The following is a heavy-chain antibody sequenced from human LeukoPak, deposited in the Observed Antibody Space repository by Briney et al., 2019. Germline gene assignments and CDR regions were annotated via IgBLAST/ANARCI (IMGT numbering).Heavy chain of an antibody. CDR3: ARASSGSYHY. CDR1: GFTVSSNY. Sequence: TGGSLRLSCAASGFTVSSNYMSWVRQAPGKGLEWVSIIYSGGSGGSTYYADSVKGRFTISRDNSKNTLYLQMNSLRAEDTAVYYCARASSGSYHYWGQGTLVTVSS. D-gene: IGHD1-26*01. J-gene: IGHJ4*02. V-gene: IGHV3-53*01. CDR2: IYSGGSGGST.